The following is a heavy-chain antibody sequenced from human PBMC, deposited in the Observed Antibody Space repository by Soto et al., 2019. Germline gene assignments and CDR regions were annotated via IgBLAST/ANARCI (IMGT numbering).Heavy chain of an antibody. D-gene: IGHD2-2*02. J-gene: IGHJ4*02. CDR3: AREGGRGEGYNAVDF. V-gene: IGHV1-18*04. CDR2: ISGHSGDT. CDR1: GYTFSNFG. Sequence: ASVKVSCKTSGYTFSNFGISWVRQAPGQEPEWMGWISGHSGDTNYAKKFQGRLILTTDTSRSTAYMDLRNSVTAADTAVYYRAREGGRGEGYNAVDFWGQGTQVTVSS.